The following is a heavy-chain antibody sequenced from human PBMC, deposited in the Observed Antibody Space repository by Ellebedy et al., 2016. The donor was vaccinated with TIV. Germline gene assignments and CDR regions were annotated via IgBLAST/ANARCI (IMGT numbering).Heavy chain of an antibody. CDR2: IYSGDSDT. V-gene: IGHV5-51*01. Sequence: PGGSLRLSCKGSGFSFTSFWIGWVRQMPGKGLEWMGIIYSGDSDTTYSPSFQGQVTMSADKSISTAYLQWSSLKASDTAIYYCARRGITAAGFDYWGQGTLVTVSS. CDR3: ARRGITAAGFDY. D-gene: IGHD6-13*01. CDR1: GFSFTSFW. J-gene: IGHJ4*02.